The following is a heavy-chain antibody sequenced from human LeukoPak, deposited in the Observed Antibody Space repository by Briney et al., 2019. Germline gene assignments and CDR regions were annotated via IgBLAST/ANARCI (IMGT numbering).Heavy chain of an antibody. CDR3: VRWTQSSGYYYIDY. CDR1: GFTFSNYW. J-gene: IGHJ4*02. V-gene: IGHV3-7*04. CDR2: IKQDGSEK. D-gene: IGHD3-22*01. Sequence: PGGSLRLSCAASGFTFSNYWMTWVRQAPGKGLQWVANIKQDGSEKYYVDSVKGRFTISRDNAKSSLYLQINSLRAEDTAVYYCVRWTQSSGYYYIDYWGQGTLVTVFS.